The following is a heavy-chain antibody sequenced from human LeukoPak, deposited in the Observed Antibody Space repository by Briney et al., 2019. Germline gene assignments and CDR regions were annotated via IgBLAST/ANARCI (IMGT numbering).Heavy chain of an antibody. J-gene: IGHJ3*01. V-gene: IGHV3-30*04. CDR1: TIGFRGYA. Sequence: GGSLRLSCVASTIGFRGYAMHWVRRAPGKGLEWVGSISHDGTVRYANSARGRFIISRDDSKSTLFLQMHSLRVEDTAMYYCTRVGLGVILGDAFDPWGQGTMATVSS. CDR3: TRVGLGVILGDAFDP. CDR2: ISHDGTVR. D-gene: IGHD3-3*01.